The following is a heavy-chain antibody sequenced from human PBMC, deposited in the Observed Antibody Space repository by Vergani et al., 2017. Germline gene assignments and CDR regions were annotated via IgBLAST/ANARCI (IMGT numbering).Heavy chain of an antibody. CDR1: GGSISSYY. J-gene: IGHJ5*02. CDR3: ARGVGSSWYVIRTVGWFDP. D-gene: IGHD6-13*01. Sequence: QVQLQESGPGLVKPSETLSLTCTVSGGSISSYYWSWIRQPAGKGLEWIGRIYTSGSTNYNPSLKSRVTMSVDTSKNQFSLKLSSVTAADTAVYYCARGVGSSWYVIRTVGWFDPWGQGTLVTVSS. V-gene: IGHV4-4*07. CDR2: IYTSGST.